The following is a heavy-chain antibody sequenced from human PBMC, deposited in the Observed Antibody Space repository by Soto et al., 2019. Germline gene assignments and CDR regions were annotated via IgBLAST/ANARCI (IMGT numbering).Heavy chain of an antibody. Sequence: QVQLVESGGGVVQPGRSLRLSCAASGFTLSDFAMHWVRQAPGRGLEWVAVISYDGTKEYFADSVRGRFTISRDNSNNTLFLHMNNLSPDGTAVYYCASPVGDFDPYFGYWGQGTLVTVSS. CDR2: ISYDGTKE. CDR3: ASPVGDFDPYFGY. D-gene: IGHD4-17*01. V-gene: IGHV3-30-3*01. CDR1: GFTLSDFA. J-gene: IGHJ4*02.